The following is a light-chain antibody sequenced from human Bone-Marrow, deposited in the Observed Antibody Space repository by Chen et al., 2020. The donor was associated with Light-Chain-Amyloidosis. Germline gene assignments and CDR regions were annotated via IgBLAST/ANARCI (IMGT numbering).Light chain of an antibody. CDR1: QDINSW. Sequence: DIQMTQSPSTLSASVGDRVTITCRASQDINSWLAWYQQKPGTAPNLLIYRASNLQTGVPSRFSGSGSGTEFTITISGLQPDDFATYYCQQYNTDFRTFGQGTKVEIK. J-gene: IGKJ1*01. CDR2: RAS. V-gene: IGKV1-5*03. CDR3: QQYNTDFRT.